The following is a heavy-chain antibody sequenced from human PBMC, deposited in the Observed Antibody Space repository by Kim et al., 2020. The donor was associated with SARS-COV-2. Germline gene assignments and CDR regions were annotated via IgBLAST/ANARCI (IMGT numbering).Heavy chain of an antibody. Sequence: SETLSLTCTVSGGSISSYYWSWIRQPPGKGLEWIGYIYYSGSTNYNPSLKSRVTISVDTSKNQFSLKLSSVTAADTAVYYCARDRSSGWYEVDYWGQGTLFTVSS. D-gene: IGHD6-19*01. V-gene: IGHV4-59*01. J-gene: IGHJ4*02. CDR3: ARDRSSGWYEVDY. CDR1: GGSISSYY. CDR2: IYYSGST.